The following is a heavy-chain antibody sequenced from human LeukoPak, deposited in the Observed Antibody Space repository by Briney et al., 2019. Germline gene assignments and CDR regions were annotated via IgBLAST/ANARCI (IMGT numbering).Heavy chain of an antibody. Sequence: MTGGSLRLSCAASGFTFSSYSMNWVRQAPGTGLEWVSSISSSSSYIYYADSVKGRFTISRDNAKNSLYLQMNSLRAEDTAVYYCASRSLPFDWGQGTLVTVSS. CDR1: GFTFSSYS. V-gene: IGHV3-21*01. CDR2: ISSSSSYI. CDR3: ASRSLPFD. J-gene: IGHJ4*02.